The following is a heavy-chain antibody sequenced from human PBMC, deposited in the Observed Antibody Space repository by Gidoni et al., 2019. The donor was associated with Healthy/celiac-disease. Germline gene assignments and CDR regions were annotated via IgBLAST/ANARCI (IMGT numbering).Heavy chain of an antibody. CDR2: IYYSGST. Sequence: TCGGYYWSWIRQHPGKGLEWIGYIYYSGSTYYNPSLKSRVTISVDTSKNQFSLKLSSVTAADTAVYYCARGMGGGIITMVRGVISRAPGRNWFDPWGQGTLVTVSS. V-gene: IGHV4-31*02. CDR1: TCGGYY. CDR3: ARGMGGGIITMVRGVISRAPGRNWFDP. D-gene: IGHD3-10*01. J-gene: IGHJ5*02.